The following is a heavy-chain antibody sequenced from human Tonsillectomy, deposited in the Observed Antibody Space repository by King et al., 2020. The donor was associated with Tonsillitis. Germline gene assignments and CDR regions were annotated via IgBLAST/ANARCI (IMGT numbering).Heavy chain of an antibody. CDR3: GRYEGGVFDP. CDR2: ISYSGNSGNT. D-gene: IGHD2-15*01. Sequence: VQLQESGPGLVKPSQTLSLTCTVSGGSISGGTYYWSWIRQHPGKGLEGMGYISYSGNSGNTYYNPSLKGRLTISVVTSKNQFSLKLNAVTAADTAIYYCGRYEGGVFDPWGQGTLVTVSS. J-gene: IGHJ5*02. CDR1: GGSISGGTYY. V-gene: IGHV4-31*03.